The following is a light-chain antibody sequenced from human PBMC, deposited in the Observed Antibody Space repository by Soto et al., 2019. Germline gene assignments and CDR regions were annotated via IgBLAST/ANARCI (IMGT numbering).Light chain of an antibody. CDR1: QSVTSSF. J-gene: IGKJ2*01. V-gene: IGKV3-20*01. Sequence: IVLTQSPGTLSLSPGERATLSCRASQSVTSSFLAWYQQKPGQTPRLLIYDASSRATGIPDRFSGSGSGTDFTLTISRLEPEDFAAYYSLQYGRLPNTFGQGTKLEIE. CDR3: LQYGRLPNT. CDR2: DAS.